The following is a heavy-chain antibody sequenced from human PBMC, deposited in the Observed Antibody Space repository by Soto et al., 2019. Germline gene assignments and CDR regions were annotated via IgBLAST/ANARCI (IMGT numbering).Heavy chain of an antibody. V-gene: IGHV6-1*01. J-gene: IGHJ6*03. CDR2: TYCRSRWYN. CDR1: GDSVSSNSAA. Sequence: SQTLSLTCAISGDSVSSNSAAWNWIRLSPSRGLEWLARTYCRSRWYNDYAVSVRSRITVNPDTSKNQFSLQLTSVTPEDTAVYYCAGTTSHQWYYMDVWGKGTTVTVCS. D-gene: IGHD1-7*01. CDR3: AGTTSHQWYYMDV.